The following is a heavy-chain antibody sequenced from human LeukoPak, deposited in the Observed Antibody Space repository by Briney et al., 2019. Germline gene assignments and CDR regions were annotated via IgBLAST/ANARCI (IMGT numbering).Heavy chain of an antibody. CDR2: IYQSETA. V-gene: IGHV4-38-2*02. Sequence: PSETLSLTCTVSGYSISSGYFWGWMRQPPGKGLEWIGSIYQSETAHYNPSLKSRVTISVDTSKNQFSLKLRSVMAADTAVYYCARAYCVGACTVPHIYFDNWGQGTLVTVSS. J-gene: IGHJ4*02. CDR1: GYSISSGYF. CDR3: ARAYCVGACTVPHIYFDN. D-gene: IGHD2-21*02.